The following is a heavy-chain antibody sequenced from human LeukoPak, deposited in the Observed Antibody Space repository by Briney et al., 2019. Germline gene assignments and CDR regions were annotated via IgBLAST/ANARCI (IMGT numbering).Heavy chain of an antibody. CDR1: GFIFSSYS. CDR2: ISSSSYI. CDR3: ARVSPVDYDFWSGYPRYYYYMDV. J-gene: IGHJ6*03. V-gene: IGHV3-21*01. Sequence: KSGGSLRLSCAASGFIFSSYSMNWVRQAPGKGLEWVSSISSSSYIYYADSVKGRFTISRDNAKNSLYLQMNSLRAEDTAVYYCARVSPVDYDFWSGYPRYYYYMDVWGKGTTVTVSS. D-gene: IGHD3-3*01.